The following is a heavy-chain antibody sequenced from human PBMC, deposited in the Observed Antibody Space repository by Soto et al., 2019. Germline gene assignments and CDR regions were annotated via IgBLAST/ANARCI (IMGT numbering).Heavy chain of an antibody. V-gene: IGHV3-48*02. CDR2: ISSSSSTI. J-gene: IGHJ5*02. Sequence: PGGSLRLSCAASGFTFSSYSMNWVRQAPGKGLEWVSYISSSSSTIYYADSVKGRFTISRDNAKNSLYPQMNSLRDEDTAVYYCARDGSRGGFLDLHDPWRRRTFVIVSS. CDR3: ARDGSRGGFLDLHDP. CDR1: GFTFSSYS. D-gene: IGHD2-21*01.